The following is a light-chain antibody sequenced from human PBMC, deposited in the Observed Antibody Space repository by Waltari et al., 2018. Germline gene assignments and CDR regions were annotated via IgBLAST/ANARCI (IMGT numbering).Light chain of an antibody. CDR3: QQYGGSPKYT. CDR1: QSVSNNY. J-gene: IGKJ2*01. V-gene: IGKV3-20*01. CDR2: GGS. Sequence: ENVLTQSPGTLSLSPGERATLSCRASQSVSNNYLAWYQAKPGQPPRLLIYGGSLRATGIPDRFSGGGSGTDFTLTISRLEPEDSAVYYCQQYGGSPKYTFGQGTKLEIK.